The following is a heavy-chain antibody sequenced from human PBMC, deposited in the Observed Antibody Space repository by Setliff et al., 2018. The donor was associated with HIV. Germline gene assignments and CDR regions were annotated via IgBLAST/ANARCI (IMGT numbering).Heavy chain of an antibody. V-gene: IGHV1-46*01. CDR2: INPSGGRT. CDR3: ARLGYSGSLVGAFDI. CDR1: GYTFTNYY. J-gene: IGHJ3*02. Sequence: GASVKVSCKASGYTFTNYYIHWVRQAPGQGLEWMGLINPSGGRTSYAQKFQGRLTMTRDTSRSTVYMELSSLRSEDTAVYYCARLGYSGSLVGAFDIWGQGTMVTVSS. D-gene: IGHD1-26*01.